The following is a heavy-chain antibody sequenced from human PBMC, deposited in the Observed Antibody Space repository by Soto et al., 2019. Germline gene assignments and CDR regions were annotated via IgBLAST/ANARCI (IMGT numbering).Heavy chain of an antibody. J-gene: IGHJ6*02. D-gene: IGHD3-9*01. V-gene: IGHV3-13*01. CDR1: GFTLSSHD. Sequence: EVQLVESGGGLVQPGGSLRLSCAASGFTLSSHDIHWVRQATGEGLAWVSGIGSGGDTHYADSVKGRFIISREDGKNSLYLQMNNLRVGETAVYYCTRKTPPTGMEVWGRGATVTVSS. CDR3: TRKTPPTGMEV. CDR2: IGSGGDT.